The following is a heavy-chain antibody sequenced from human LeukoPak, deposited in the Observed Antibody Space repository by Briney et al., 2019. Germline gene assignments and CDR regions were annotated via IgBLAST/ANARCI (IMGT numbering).Heavy chain of an antibody. D-gene: IGHD1-26*01. CDR3: ARETRVGAVSPKFDP. V-gene: IGHV4-38-2*02. CDR2: IYHSGST. J-gene: IGHJ5*02. CDR1: GYSISSGYY. Sequence: PSETLSLTCTVSGYSISSGYYWGWIRQPPGKGLEWIGSIYHSGSTYYNPSLKSRVTISVDTSKNQFSLKLSSVTAADTAVYYCARETRVGAVSPKFDPWGQGTLVTVSS.